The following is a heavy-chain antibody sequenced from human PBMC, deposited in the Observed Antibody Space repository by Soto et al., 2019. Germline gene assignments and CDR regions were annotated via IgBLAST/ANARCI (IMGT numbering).Heavy chain of an antibody. D-gene: IGHD6-19*01. J-gene: IGHJ4*02. CDR1: GGSISGSY. CDR2: VYYTGST. CDR3: ARSVAVPGAHIDY. V-gene: IGHV4-59*01. Sequence: ASETLSLTCSVSGGSISGSYWSWIRQSPGKGLGWLGYVYYTGSTNYSPSLRSRVSISVDTSKNEFSLRLSSVTAADTAVYFCARSVAVPGAHIDYWGQGTQVTVSS.